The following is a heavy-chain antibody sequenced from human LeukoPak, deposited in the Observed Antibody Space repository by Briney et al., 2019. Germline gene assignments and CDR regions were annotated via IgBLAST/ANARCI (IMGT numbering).Heavy chain of an antibody. CDR2: IYPGDSDT. CDR1: GYSFTSYW. J-gene: IGHJ5*02. D-gene: IGHD6-6*01. CDR3: ARRIAAPRNPLGYWFDP. V-gene: IGHV5-51*01. Sequence: GEPLKISCKGSGYSFTSYWIGWVRQLPGKGLEWMGIIYPGDSDTSYSPSFQGHVTISADKSISTAYLQWSSLKASDTAMYYCARRIAAPRNPLGYWFDPWGQGTLVTVSS.